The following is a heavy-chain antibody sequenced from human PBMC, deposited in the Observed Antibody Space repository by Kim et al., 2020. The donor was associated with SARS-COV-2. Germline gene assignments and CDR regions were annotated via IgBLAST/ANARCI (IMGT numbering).Heavy chain of an antibody. J-gene: IGHJ2*01. Sequence: GGSLRLSCAASGITLTNNHMNWVRQAPGKGLEWVSVIYGCGTIDYADSVKDRFTISGDTSKNTVYLEMNSLRAEDTAVYYCARDIKFDGFACFDLWGRGTLVSVSS. V-gene: IGHV3-66*01. CDR2: IYGCGTI. CDR3: ARDIKFDGFACFDL. D-gene: IGHD3-10*01. CDR1: GITLTNNH.